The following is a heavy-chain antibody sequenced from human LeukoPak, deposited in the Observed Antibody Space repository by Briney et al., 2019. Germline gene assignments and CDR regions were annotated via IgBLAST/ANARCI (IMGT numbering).Heavy chain of an antibody. V-gene: IGHV3-30*03. J-gene: IGHJ4*02. Sequence: PGGSLRLSCAASGFTFSSYGMHWVRQAPGKGLEWVAVISYDGSNKYYADSVKGRFSISRDDSKNTLSLEMNSLRGEDTAVYYCARDRHSGSFYGYFDYWGQGTLVTVSS. CDR3: ARDRHSGSFYGYFDY. D-gene: IGHD1-26*01. CDR1: GFTFSSYG. CDR2: ISYDGSNK.